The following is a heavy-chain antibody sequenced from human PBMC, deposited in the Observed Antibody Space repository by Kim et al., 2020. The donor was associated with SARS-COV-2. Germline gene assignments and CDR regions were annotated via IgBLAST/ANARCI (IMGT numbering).Heavy chain of an antibody. CDR3: ARGLMVRGEDFYYYYGMDV. V-gene: IGHV6-1*01. D-gene: IGHD3-10*01. Sequence: SQTLSLTCAISGDSVSSNSAAWNWIRQSPSRGLEWLGRTYYRSKWYNDYAVSVKSRITINPDTSKNQFSLQLNSVTPEDTAVYYCARGLMVRGEDFYYYYGMDVWGQGTTVTVSS. CDR1: GDSVSSNSAA. CDR2: TYYRSKWYN. J-gene: IGHJ6*02.